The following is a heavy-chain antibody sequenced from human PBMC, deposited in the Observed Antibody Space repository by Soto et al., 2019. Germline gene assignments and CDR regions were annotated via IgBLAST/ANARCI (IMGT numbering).Heavy chain of an antibody. CDR1: GGSISSGNYY. J-gene: IGHJ4*02. D-gene: IGHD3-22*01. Sequence: SETLSLTCTVSGGSISSGNYYWSWIRQPPGKGLEWIGYISYSGSTHYNPSLRSRVTISVDRSKNQFSLKLSSVTAADTAVYYCVRQVLGGYYDNNGYHSWGDYFDSWGQGTLVTVSS. CDR3: VRQVLGGYYDNNGYHSWGDYFDS. V-gene: IGHV4-30-4*01. CDR2: ISYSGST.